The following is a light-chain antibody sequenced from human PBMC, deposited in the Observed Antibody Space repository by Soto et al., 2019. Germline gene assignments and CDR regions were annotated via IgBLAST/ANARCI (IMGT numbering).Light chain of an antibody. CDR3: LQDYNYPYT. Sequence: AIQMTQSPSSLSASVGDRVTITCRASQGIRNELGWYQQKPGRAPKILIYGASTLTSGVPSRFSGSGSGTDFTLTITSLQPEDFATYYCLQDYNYPYTFGQGTKLEIK. CDR1: QGIRNE. J-gene: IGKJ2*01. CDR2: GAS. V-gene: IGKV1-6*01.